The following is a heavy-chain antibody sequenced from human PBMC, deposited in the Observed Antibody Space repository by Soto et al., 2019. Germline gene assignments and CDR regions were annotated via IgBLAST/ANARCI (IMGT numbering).Heavy chain of an antibody. CDR2: IIPILGIA. J-gene: IGHJ5*02. CDR1: GGTFSSYT. V-gene: IGHV1-69*02. CDR3: ASSGGYCSSTSCRNWFDP. D-gene: IGHD2-2*01. Sequence: QVQLVQSGAEVKKPGSSVKVSCKASGGTFSSYTISWVRQAPGQGLEWMGRIIPILGIANYAQKFQGRVTITADKSTSTAYMELSSLRSEDTAVYYCASSGGYCSSTSCRNWFDPWGQGTLVTVSS.